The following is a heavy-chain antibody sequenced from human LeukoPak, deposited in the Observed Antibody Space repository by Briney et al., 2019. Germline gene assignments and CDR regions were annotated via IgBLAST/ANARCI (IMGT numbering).Heavy chain of an antibody. CDR3: ARGLRPTTYYYDSSGNKGYFDL. Sequence: GGSLRLSCAASGFTFSSYSMNWVRQAPGKGLEWVSYISSSSSTIYYADSVKGRFTISRDNAKNSLYLQMNSLRAEDTAVYYCARGLRPTTYYYDSSGNKGYFDLWGRGTLVTVSS. CDR1: GFTFSSYS. V-gene: IGHV3-48*04. J-gene: IGHJ2*01. D-gene: IGHD3-22*01. CDR2: ISSSSSTI.